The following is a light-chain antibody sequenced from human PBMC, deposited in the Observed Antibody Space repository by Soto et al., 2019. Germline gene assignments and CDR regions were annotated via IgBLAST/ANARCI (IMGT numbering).Light chain of an antibody. V-gene: IGKV3-15*01. CDR1: QSVSTN. CDR3: QQYYHWPRT. Sequence: IVMTPSPDTLSVPPWQRATLYFMASQSVSTNLAWYKQKPGQAPRPLIYGASTRATGIPARFSGSGSGTDFILTITSLQSEDSGVFYCQQYYHWPRTFGQGAKVDIK. J-gene: IGKJ1*01. CDR2: GAS.